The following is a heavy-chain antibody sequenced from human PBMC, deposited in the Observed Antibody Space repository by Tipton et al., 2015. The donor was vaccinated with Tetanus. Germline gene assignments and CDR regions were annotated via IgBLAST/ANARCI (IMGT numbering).Heavy chain of an antibody. CDR3: ARHLYGYWFDP. V-gene: IGHV4-39*01. CDR2: IYFEGST. J-gene: IGHJ5*02. Sequence: LRLSCNVTGALLTTGGYSWGWIRQPPGRGLEWIASIYFEGSTYYSPSLKSRVTIAVDRSQNVFSLNLTSVTAADTAVYYCARHLYGYWFDPWGQGALVTVSS. CDR1: GALLTTGGYS. D-gene: IGHD3-10*01.